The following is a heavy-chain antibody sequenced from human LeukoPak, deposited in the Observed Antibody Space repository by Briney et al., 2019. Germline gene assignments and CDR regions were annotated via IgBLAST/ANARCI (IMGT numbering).Heavy chain of an antibody. CDR3: ARGSDIVVVPAAMGIDY. V-gene: IGHV1-2*02. CDR2: INPNSGGT. D-gene: IGHD2-2*01. J-gene: IGHJ4*02. CDR1: GYTFTGYY. Sequence: GASVKVSCKASGYTFTGYYMHWVRQAPGQGLEWMGWINPNSGGTNYAQKFQGRVTMTRDTSISTAHMELSRLRSDDTAVYYCARGSDIVVVPAAMGIDYWGQGTLVTVSS.